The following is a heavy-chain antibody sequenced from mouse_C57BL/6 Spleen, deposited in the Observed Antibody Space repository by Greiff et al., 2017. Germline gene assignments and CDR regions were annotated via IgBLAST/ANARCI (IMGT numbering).Heavy chain of an antibody. CDR1: GYTFTSYG. V-gene: IGHV1-81*01. J-gene: IGHJ2*01. CDR3: ARGELGRGYFDY. CDR2: IYPRSGNT. D-gene: IGHD4-1*01. Sequence: VQLQQPGAELARPGASVKLSCKASGYTFTSYGISWVKQRTGQGLEWIGEIYPRSGNTYYNEKFKGKATLTADKSSSTAYMELRSLTSEDSAVYFCARGELGRGYFDYWGQGTTLTVSS.